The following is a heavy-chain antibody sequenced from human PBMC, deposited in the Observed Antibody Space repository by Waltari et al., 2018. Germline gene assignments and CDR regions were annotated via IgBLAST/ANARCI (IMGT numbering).Heavy chain of an antibody. Sequence: QMQLVQSGPEVKKPGTSVKVSCKASGFTFTSSAMQWVRQARGQRLEWIGWIVVGSGNKNYAQKFQERVTITRDMSTSTAYMELSSLRSEDTAVYYCAASGCGGDCYYYYGMDVWGQGTTVTVSS. V-gene: IGHV1-58*02. CDR3: AASGCGGDCYYYYGMDV. J-gene: IGHJ6*02. CDR2: IVVGSGNK. CDR1: GFTFTSSA. D-gene: IGHD2-21*02.